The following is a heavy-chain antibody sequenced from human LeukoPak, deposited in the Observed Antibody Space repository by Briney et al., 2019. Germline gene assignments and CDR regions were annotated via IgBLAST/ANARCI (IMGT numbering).Heavy chain of an antibody. J-gene: IGHJ6*02. D-gene: IGHD3-3*01. CDR2: IYYSGST. V-gene: IGHV4-39*01. CDR1: GGSFSGYY. Sequence: SETLSLTCAVYGGSFSGYYWGWIRQPPGKGLEWIGSIYYSGSTYYNPSLKSRVTISVDTSKNQFSLKLSSVTAADTAVYYCASYDFWSGYTGLGPYGMDVWGQGTTVTVSS. CDR3: ASYDFWSGYTGLGPYGMDV.